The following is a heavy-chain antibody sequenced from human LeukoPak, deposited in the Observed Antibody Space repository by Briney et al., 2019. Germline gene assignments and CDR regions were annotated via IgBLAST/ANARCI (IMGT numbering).Heavy chain of an antibody. J-gene: IGHJ4*02. V-gene: IGHV1-2*02. D-gene: IGHD1-26*01. CDR3: ARGGSGSYPQPGLY. Sequence: ASVNVSCKASGYTLTVYYMHWVRQAAGQGLEWMGWIDPNSGGTNYAQKFQGRVAMTRDTSISTAYMELSRLRSDDTAVYYCARGGSGSYPQPGLYWGQGALVTVSS. CDR2: IDPNSGGT. CDR1: GYTLTVYY.